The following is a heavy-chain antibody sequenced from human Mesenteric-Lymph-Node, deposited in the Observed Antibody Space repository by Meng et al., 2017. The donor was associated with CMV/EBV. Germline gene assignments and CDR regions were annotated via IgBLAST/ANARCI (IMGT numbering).Heavy chain of an antibody. CDR1: GFTFSSYW. CDR2: INSDGSST. CDR3: ARGRYYYDSGNYYFDY. D-gene: IGHD3-10*01. Sequence: GESLKISCAASGFTFSSYWMHWVRQAPGKGLVWVSRINSDGSSTSYADSVKGRFTISRDNAKNTVYLQMNSLRAEDTAVYYCARGRYYYDSGNYYFDYWGQGTLVTVSS. J-gene: IGHJ4*02. V-gene: IGHV3-74*01.